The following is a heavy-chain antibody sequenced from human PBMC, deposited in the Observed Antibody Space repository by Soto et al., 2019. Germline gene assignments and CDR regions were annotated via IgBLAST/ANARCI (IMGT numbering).Heavy chain of an antibody. V-gene: IGHV4-59*01. CDR3: ARDSVVGATDY. J-gene: IGHJ4*02. D-gene: IGHD1-26*01. Sequence: PSETLSLTCTVSGGSISSYYWSWIRQPPGKGLEWIGYIYYSGSTNYNPSLKSRVTISVGTSKNQFSLKLSSVTAADTAVYYCARDSVVGATDYWGQGTLVTVSS. CDR1: GGSISSYY. CDR2: IYYSGST.